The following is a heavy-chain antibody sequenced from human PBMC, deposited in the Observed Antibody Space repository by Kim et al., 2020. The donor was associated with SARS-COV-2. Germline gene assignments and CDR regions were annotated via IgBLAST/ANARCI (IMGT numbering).Heavy chain of an antibody. CDR2: ISSSSSYI. D-gene: IGHD3-16*01. V-gene: IGHV3-21*01. J-gene: IGHJ3*02. Sequence: GGSLRLSCVASGFTFSSYSMNWVRQAPGKGLEWVSSISSSSSYIYYADSVKGRFTISRDNAKNSLYLQMNSLRAEDTAVYYCARGALTSVLWDAFDIWGQGTMVTVSS. CDR1: GFTFSSYS. CDR3: ARGALTSVLWDAFDI.